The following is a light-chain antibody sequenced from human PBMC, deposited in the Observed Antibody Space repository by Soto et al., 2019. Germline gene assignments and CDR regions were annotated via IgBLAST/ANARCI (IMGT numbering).Light chain of an antibody. CDR2: DVS. Sequence: QSVLTQPRSASGSPGQSITISCTGTSSNVGGYNYVSWYQQHPAKAPTLIIVDVSKPPSGVPNRFSGSKSGNTSALTISGLRAEDEADYYCCSYFGRSTYVFGTGTKLTVL. V-gene: IGLV2-11*01. J-gene: IGLJ1*01. CDR3: CSYFGRSTYV. CDR1: SSNVGGYNY.